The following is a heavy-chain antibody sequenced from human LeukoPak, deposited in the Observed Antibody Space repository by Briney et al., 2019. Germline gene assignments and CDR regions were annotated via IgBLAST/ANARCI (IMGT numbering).Heavy chain of an antibody. V-gene: IGHV1-3*01. J-gene: IGHJ4*02. CDR3: ARVDCSTTSCRWVFDY. CDR2: MNPANGNT. CDR1: GYTFSHYE. D-gene: IGHD2-2*01. Sequence: ASVKVSCKASGYTFSHYEMHWVRQAPGQGLEWMGWMNPANGNTKYSQKFQGRVTITRDTAASTAYMELSSLTSEGTAIYYCARVDCSTTSCRWVFDYWGQGTLVTVSS.